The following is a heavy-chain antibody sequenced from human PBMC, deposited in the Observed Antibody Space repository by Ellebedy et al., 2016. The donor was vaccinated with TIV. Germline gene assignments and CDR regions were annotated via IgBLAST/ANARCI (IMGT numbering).Heavy chain of an antibody. J-gene: IGHJ4*02. CDR3: ARRTPNWGFFDY. Sequence: GESLKISCAASGFTLSNYWMTWVRQAPGRGLEWVANINEDGTKKHFVDSVRGRFTISRDDAGNSLFLQMNSLRAEDTAVYYCARRTPNWGFFDYWGQGTLLTVSS. D-gene: IGHD7-27*01. CDR1: GFTLSNYW. CDR2: INEDGTKK. V-gene: IGHV3-7*03.